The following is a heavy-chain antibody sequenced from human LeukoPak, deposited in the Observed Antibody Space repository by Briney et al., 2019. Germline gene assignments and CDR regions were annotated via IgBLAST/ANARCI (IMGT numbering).Heavy chain of an antibody. Sequence: GGALRLSCAASGFTVSSNEMSWVRPAPGKGLGWVSSISGGSTYYADSRKGRFTISRDNAKNSLYLQMNSLRAEDTALYYCARVQKVYAKSTEWGWYYYMDVWGKGTTVTVSS. CDR2: ISGGST. CDR1: GFTVSSNE. V-gene: IGHV3-38*02. D-gene: IGHD2-8*01. J-gene: IGHJ6*03. CDR3: ARVQKVYAKSTEWGWYYYMDV.